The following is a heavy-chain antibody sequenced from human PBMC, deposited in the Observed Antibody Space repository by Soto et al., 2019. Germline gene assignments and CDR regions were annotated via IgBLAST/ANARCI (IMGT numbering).Heavy chain of an antibody. Sequence: EVQLVQSGAEVKKPGESLKISCKGSGYSFTSYWIGWVRQMPGKGLECMGIIYPGDSDTRYSPSFQGQVTISADKSISTAYLQWRSLKASDTAMYYCASPLSPGGGYDAFDIWGQGTMVTVSS. CDR3: ASPLSPGGGYDAFDI. J-gene: IGHJ3*02. CDR2: IYPGDSDT. V-gene: IGHV5-51*03. CDR1: GYSFTSYW. D-gene: IGHD2-15*01.